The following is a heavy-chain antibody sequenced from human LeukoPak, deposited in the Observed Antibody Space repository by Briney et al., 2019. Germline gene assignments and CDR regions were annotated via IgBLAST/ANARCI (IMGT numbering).Heavy chain of an antibody. J-gene: IGHJ4*02. D-gene: IGHD6-13*01. V-gene: IGHV1-8*01. CDR1: GYTFTSYD. CDR3: ARVLAAVPRGDY. Sequence: ASVKVSCKASGYTFTSYDINWVRQATGQGLEWMGWMNPNSGNTGYAQKFQGRVTMTRNTSISTAYMELSSLRSEDTDAYYCARVLAAVPRGDYWGQGTLVTVSS. CDR2: MNPNSGNT.